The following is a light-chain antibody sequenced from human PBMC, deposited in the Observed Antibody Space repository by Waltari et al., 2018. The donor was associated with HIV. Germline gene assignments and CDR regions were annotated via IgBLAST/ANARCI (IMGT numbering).Light chain of an antibody. CDR1: SSDVGGYNS. CDR2: DVT. CDR3: KSKTSSTTPCV. V-gene: IGLV2-14*03. J-gene: IGLJ1*01. Sequence: QSALTQPASVSGSPGQSITISCTGTSSDVGGYNSVAWYQQHPGKAPRLLIYDVTNRPSGVSNRFSGSKSGNTACLAISGLQADDEADYYCKSKTSSTTPCVFGTGTKVTVL.